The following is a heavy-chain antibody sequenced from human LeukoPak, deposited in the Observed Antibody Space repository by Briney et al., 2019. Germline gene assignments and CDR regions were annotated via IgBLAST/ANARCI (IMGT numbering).Heavy chain of an antibody. J-gene: IGHJ4*02. D-gene: IGHD6-19*01. CDR2: ISGSGGST. Sequence: GESLRLSCAASGFTFSSYSMNWVRQAPGKGLEWVSGISGSGGSTYYADSVKGRFTISRDNSKNTLYLQMNSLRAEDTAVYYCAKDARYSSGWKSSDYWGQGTLVTVSS. CDR3: AKDARYSSGWKSSDY. V-gene: IGHV3-23*01. CDR1: GFTFSSYS.